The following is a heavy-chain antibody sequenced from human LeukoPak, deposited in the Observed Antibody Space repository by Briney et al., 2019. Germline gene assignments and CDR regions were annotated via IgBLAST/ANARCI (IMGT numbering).Heavy chain of an antibody. CDR1: GFTFSNAW. CDR2: IKSKTDGGTT. V-gene: IGHV3-15*01. CDR3: TTVYDSSGYSFDY. J-gene: IGHJ4*02. Sequence: AGGSLRLSCAASGFTFSNAWMSWVRQAPGKGLEWVGRIKSKTDGGTTDYAAPVKGRFTISRDDSKNTLYLQMNSLKTEDTAVYYCTTVYDSSGYSFDYWGQGTLVTVSS. D-gene: IGHD3-22*01.